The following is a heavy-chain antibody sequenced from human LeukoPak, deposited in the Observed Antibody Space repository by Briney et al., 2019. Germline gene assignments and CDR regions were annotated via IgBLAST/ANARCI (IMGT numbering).Heavy chain of an antibody. CDR3: AGHHPRNTVDF. Sequence: SSETLSLTCTVSGGSISSYYWSWIRQPAGKGLEWIGRIYTSGSINYNPSLKSRVTISLDTSKNQFSLKLSSVTAADTAVYYCAGHHPRNTVDFWGQGTLVTVSS. CDR1: GGSISSYY. CDR2: IYTSGSI. D-gene: IGHD2/OR15-2a*01. J-gene: IGHJ4*02. V-gene: IGHV4-4*07.